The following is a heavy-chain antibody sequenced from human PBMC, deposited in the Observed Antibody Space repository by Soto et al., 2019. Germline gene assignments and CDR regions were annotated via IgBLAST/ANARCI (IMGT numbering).Heavy chain of an antibody. CDR2: VSEGGDDT. J-gene: IGHJ6*02. D-gene: IGHD3-10*01. CDR3: AEAVDVLLWFGELLSYNYYYYYGMDV. CDR1: GFTFSNYA. Sequence: GGSLRLSCAASGFTFSNYAMSWVRQAPGKGLEWVSGVSEGGDDTYHADAVKGRFTISRDNSKNTLYLQMYSLRAEDTAVYYCAEAVDVLLWFGELLSYNYYYYYGMDVWGQGTTVTVPS. V-gene: IGHV3-23*01.